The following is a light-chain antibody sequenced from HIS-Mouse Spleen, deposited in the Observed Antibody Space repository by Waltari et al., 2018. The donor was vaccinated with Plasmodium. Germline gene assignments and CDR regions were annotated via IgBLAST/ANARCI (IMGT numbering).Light chain of an antibody. CDR3: CSYAGSYTWV. CDR2: DVS. J-gene: IGLJ3*02. V-gene: IGLV2-11*01. CDR1: SSDVGGYNY. Sequence: QSALTQPRSLSGSPGQSVTLSCPGTSSDVGGYNYVSWYQQHPGKAPKLMIYDVSKRPSGVPDRFSGSKSGNTASLTISGLQAEDEADYYCCSYAGSYTWVFGGGTKLTVL.